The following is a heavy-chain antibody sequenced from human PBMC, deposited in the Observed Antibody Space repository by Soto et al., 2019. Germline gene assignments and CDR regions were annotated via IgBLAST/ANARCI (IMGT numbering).Heavy chain of an antibody. Sequence: PGGSLRLSCAASGFTFSSYSMNWVRQAPGKGLEWVSYISSSSSTIYYADSVKGRFTISRDNAKNSLYLQMNSLRDEDTAVYYCARDPFCGGDCYSAPYYYYGMDVWGQGTTVTVSS. J-gene: IGHJ6*02. CDR3: ARDPFCGGDCYSAPYYYYGMDV. CDR1: GFTFSSYS. CDR2: ISSSSSTI. D-gene: IGHD2-21*02. V-gene: IGHV3-48*02.